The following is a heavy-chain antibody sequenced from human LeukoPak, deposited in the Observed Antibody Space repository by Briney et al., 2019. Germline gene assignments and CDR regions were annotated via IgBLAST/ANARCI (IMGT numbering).Heavy chain of an antibody. V-gene: IGHV3-64*01. CDR2: ISSNGGST. CDR1: GFTFSSYA. D-gene: IGHD2-15*01. Sequence: GGSLRLSCAASGFTFSSYAMHWVRQAPGKGLEYVSAISSNGGSTYYANSVKGRFTISRDNSKNTLYLQMGSLRAEDMAVYYCARNLVVVAATRYYYYGMDVWGQGTTVTASS. CDR3: ARNLVVVAATRYYYYGMDV. J-gene: IGHJ6*02.